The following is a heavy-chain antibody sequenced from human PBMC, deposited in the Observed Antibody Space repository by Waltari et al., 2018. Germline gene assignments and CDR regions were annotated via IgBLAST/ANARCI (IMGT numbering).Heavy chain of an antibody. CDR2: IYSGGST. Sequence: EVQLVESGGGLIQPGGSLRLSCAASGFTVSSNYMSWVRQAPGTGLGWVSVIYSGGSTYYADSVKGRFTISRDNSKNTLYLQMNSLRAEDTAVYYCARAPELYCSGGSCYYYYGMDVWGQGTTVTVSS. J-gene: IGHJ6*02. CDR1: GFTVSSNY. V-gene: IGHV3-53*01. CDR3: ARAPELYCSGGSCYYYYGMDV. D-gene: IGHD2-15*01.